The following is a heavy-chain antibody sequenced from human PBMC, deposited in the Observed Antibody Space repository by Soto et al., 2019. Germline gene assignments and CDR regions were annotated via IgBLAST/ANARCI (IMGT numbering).Heavy chain of an antibody. Sequence: VSVKVSCKASGYTFTSYGISWVRQAPGQGLEWMGWISAYNGNTNYAQKLQGRVTMTTDTSTSTAYMELRSLRSDDTAVYYCARDKYGSGSYFLDYWGQGTLVTVSS. CDR2: ISAYNGNT. D-gene: IGHD3-10*01. V-gene: IGHV1-18*01. CDR3: ARDKYGSGSYFLDY. J-gene: IGHJ4*02. CDR1: GYTFTSYG.